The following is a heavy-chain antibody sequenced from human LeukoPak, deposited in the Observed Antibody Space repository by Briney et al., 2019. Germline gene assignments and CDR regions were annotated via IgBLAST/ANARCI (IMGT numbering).Heavy chain of an antibody. CDR1: GFTFSSYW. CDR3: ARDRGYSSSWSHTNYLDY. CDR2: IKQDGSEK. J-gene: IGHJ4*02. V-gene: IGHV3-7*03. D-gene: IGHD6-13*01. Sequence: GGSLRLSCAASGFTFSSYWMSWVRQAPGKGLEWVANIKQDGSEKYYVDSVKGRFTISRDNAKNSLYLQMNSLRAEDTAVYYCARDRGYSSSWSHTNYLDYWGQGTLVTVSS.